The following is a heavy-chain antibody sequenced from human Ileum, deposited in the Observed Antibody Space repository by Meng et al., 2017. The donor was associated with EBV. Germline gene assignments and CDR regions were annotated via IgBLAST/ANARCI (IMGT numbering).Heavy chain of an antibody. Sequence: QQKQWGAGLLKHSGTLSPPCAVYGGFFSGYYWSWIRQSPGKGLEWIGEINHSGSTNYNPSLKSRVTISVDTSKNQFSLKLTSVTAADTAVYYCAREARSSGYHPGIGPWGQGTLVTVSS. CDR2: INHSGST. CDR3: AREARSSGYHPGIGP. J-gene: IGHJ5*02. V-gene: IGHV4-34*02. CDR1: GGFFSGYY. D-gene: IGHD3-22*01.